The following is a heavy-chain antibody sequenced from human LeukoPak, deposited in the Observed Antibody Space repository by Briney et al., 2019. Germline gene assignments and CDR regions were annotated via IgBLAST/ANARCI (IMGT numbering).Heavy chain of an antibody. CDR3: AKVTYYYDSSGYADY. V-gene: IGHV3-23*01. CDR2: IGGSGGST. J-gene: IGHJ4*02. Sequence: GGSLRLSCAASGFTFSSYAMSWVRQAPGKGLEWVSAIGGSGGSTYYADSVKGRFTISRDNSKNTLYLQMNSLRAEDTAVYYCAKVTYYYDSSGYADYWGQGTLVTVSS. CDR1: GFTFSSYA. D-gene: IGHD3-22*01.